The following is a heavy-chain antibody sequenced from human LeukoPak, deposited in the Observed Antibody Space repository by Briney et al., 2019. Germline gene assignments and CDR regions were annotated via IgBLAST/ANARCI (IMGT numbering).Heavy chain of an antibody. Sequence: GGSLRLSCAASGSTFSDYYMSWIRQAPGKGLEWVSYISSSGSTIYYADSVKGRFTISRDNAKNSLYLQMNSLRAEDTAVYYCARDIGIQLWFGAGYYGMDVWGQGTTVTVSS. CDR2: ISSSGSTI. CDR3: ARDIGIQLWFGAGYYGMDV. D-gene: IGHD5-18*01. J-gene: IGHJ6*02. CDR1: GSTFSDYY. V-gene: IGHV3-11*01.